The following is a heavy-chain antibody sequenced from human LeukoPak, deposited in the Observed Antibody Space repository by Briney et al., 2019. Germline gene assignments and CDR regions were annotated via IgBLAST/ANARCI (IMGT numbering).Heavy chain of an antibody. J-gene: IGHJ5*02. CDR1: VFTYSSYW. CDR3: ARDPGYNPWGGLFDP. CDR2: IDSDGNNT. Sequence: PGGSQRLSCVACVFTYSSYWMHWVRHGPGKGLVGVSRIDSDGNNTSYVESVKGRFTISRDNAKNTLYLQMDSLRGEDTAMYYCARDPGYNPWGGLFDPWGQGTLVTVSS. V-gene: IGHV3-74*01. D-gene: IGHD5-18*01.